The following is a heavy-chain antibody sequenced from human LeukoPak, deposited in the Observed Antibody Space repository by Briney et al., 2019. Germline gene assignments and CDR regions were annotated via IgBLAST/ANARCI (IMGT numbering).Heavy chain of an antibody. D-gene: IGHD1-26*01. CDR1: GYTFTSYY. CDR3: ARDSGGTYSHFDY. Sequence: ASVKVSCKASGYTFTSYYMHWVRQAPGQGLEWMGWINPHSGDTNYVQKFQGRVTMTRDTSISTAYMELNRLISDDTAVFHCARDSGGTYSHFDYWGQGTLVTVSS. V-gene: IGHV1-2*02. CDR2: INPHSGDT. J-gene: IGHJ4*02.